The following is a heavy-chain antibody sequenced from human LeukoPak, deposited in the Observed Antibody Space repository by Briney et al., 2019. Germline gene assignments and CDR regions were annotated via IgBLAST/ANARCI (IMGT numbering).Heavy chain of an antibody. CDR1: GFTFSSYG. J-gene: IGHJ4*02. D-gene: IGHD2-2*01. CDR2: ISYDGSNK. Sequence: GGSLRLSCAASGFTFSSYGIHWVRQAPGKGLEWVALISYDGSNKYYVDSVKGRFAISRDNSKNTVFLQMKSLKDEDTAVYYCAKGAAAQGSFDYWGQGTLVTVSS. V-gene: IGHV3-30*18. CDR3: AKGAAAQGSFDY.